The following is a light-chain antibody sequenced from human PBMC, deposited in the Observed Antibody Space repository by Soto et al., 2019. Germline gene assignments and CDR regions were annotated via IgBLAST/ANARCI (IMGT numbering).Light chain of an antibody. CDR2: MAS. V-gene: IGKV1-5*03. Sequence: DIQMTQSPSTLSASVGDRVTLTCRASQSISTWLAWYQQKPGKAPKLLIYMASTLESGVPSRFSGSASGTEFTLTISSLQPDDFATYDCQQHNSYPATFGQGTKVEIK. J-gene: IGKJ1*01. CDR1: QSISTW. CDR3: QQHNSYPAT.